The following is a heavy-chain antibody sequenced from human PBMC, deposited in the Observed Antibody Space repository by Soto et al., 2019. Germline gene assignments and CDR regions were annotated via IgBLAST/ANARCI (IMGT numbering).Heavy chain of an antibody. CDR2: ISGYNGDT. CDR1: GYTFSRYG. D-gene: IGHD2-8*01. J-gene: IGHJ6*02. V-gene: IGHV1-18*01. CDR3: AKNGQPPYYYYGMDV. Sequence: QGQLVQSGPEAKKPGASLKVSYKASGYTFSRYGISWVRQAPGQGLEWMGWISGYNGDTKYAQKVQGRVTMTIDTSTYTAYMELRSLTSDDTAIYYCAKNGQPPYYYYGMDVWGQGTTVTVSS.